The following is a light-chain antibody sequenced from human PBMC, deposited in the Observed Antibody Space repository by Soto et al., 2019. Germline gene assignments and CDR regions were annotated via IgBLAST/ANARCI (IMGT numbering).Light chain of an antibody. J-gene: IGKJ5*01. CDR1: QPINNR. Sequence: DIQMTQSPSLVSASVGDRVTITCRASQPINNRLAWFQQKPGKAPKSLIYRASYLQSGVPSRFSGSGSGTLFTLAINNLQPEDFGTYYCQHYDSYPLTFGGGTRLEIK. V-gene: IGKV1-16*01. CDR3: QHYDSYPLT. CDR2: RAS.